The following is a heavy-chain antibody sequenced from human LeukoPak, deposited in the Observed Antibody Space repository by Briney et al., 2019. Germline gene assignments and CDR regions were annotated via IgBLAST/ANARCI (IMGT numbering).Heavy chain of an antibody. Sequence: PSQTLSLTCTVSGGSISSGSYYWSWIRQPAGKGLEWIGRIYTSGSTNYNPSLKSRVTISVDTSKNQFSLKLSSVTAADTAVYYCARFGIAAAGTYYYYMDVWGKGTTVTVSS. CDR3: ARFGIAAAGTYYYYMDV. J-gene: IGHJ6*03. V-gene: IGHV4-61*02. D-gene: IGHD6-13*01. CDR2: IYTSGST. CDR1: GGSISSGSYY.